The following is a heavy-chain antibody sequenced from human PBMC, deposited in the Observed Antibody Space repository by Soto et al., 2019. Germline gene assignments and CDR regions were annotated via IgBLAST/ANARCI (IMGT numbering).Heavy chain of an antibody. J-gene: IGHJ6*02. CDR1: AFTFNNCA. CDR2: ISYDGNNK. D-gene: IGHD3-10*01. CDR3: AKDGGFGVLSYYGMDV. V-gene: IGHV3-30*18. Sequence: GGSLRLSCAASAFTFNNCAMHWVRQAPGKGLEWVAVISYDGNNKYYADSVKGRFTISRDNSKNTLYLQMNSLRAEDTAVYYCAKDGGFGVLSYYGMDVWGQGTTVTVSS.